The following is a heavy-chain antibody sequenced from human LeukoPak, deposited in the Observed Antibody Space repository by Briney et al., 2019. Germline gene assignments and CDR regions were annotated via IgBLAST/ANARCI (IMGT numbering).Heavy chain of an antibody. J-gene: IGHJ3*02. D-gene: IGHD2-15*01. CDR1: GGSISSGGYS. CDR2: IYHSGST. CDR3: ARISGGSFDAFDI. V-gene: IGHV4-30-2*01. Sequence: SQTLSLTCAVSGGSISSGGYSWSWIRQPPGKGLEWIGYIYHSGSTYYNPSLKSRVTISVDRSKNQFSLKRSSVTAADTAVYCCARISGGSFDAFDIWGQGTMVTVSS.